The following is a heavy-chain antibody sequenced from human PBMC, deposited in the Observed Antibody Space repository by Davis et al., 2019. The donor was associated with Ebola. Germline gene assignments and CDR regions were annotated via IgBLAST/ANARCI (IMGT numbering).Heavy chain of an antibody. Sequence: MPSETLSLTCTVSGGSISSSYWSWIRQPPGKGLEWIGYIYHSESSNYNPSLKSRVTISVDTSKNQFSLKLSSVTAADTAVYYCARRKYVGATPYFDYWGQGTLVTVSS. CDR3: ARRKYVGATPYFDY. CDR1: GGSISSSY. D-gene: IGHD1-26*01. V-gene: IGHV4-59*08. CDR2: IYHSESS. J-gene: IGHJ4*02.